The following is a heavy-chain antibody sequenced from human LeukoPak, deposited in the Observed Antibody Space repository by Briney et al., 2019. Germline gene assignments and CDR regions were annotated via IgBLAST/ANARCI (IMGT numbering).Heavy chain of an antibody. D-gene: IGHD2-2*01. CDR1: GFTFSSYS. V-gene: IGHV3-21*01. CDR3: ARDGPDSYCSSTSCYWGAFDI. J-gene: IGHJ3*02. Sequence: PGGSPRLSCAASGFTFSSYSMNWVRQAPGKGLEWVSSISSSSSYIYYAGSVKGRFTISRDNAKNSLYLQMNSLRAEDTAVYYCARDGPDSYCSSTSCYWGAFDIWGQGTMVTVSS. CDR2: ISSSSSYI.